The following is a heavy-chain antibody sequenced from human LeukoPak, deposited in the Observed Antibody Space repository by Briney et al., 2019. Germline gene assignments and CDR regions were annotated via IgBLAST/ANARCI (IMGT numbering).Heavy chain of an antibody. CDR3: ATSYDYGGPLVDY. D-gene: IGHD4/OR15-4a*01. J-gene: IGHJ4*02. CDR1: GYKLTAYW. Sequence: GESLKISCKGSGYKLTAYWITWVRQMPGKGLEWMGRIDPSDSYVTYRPSFEGQVTFSVDKSISTAYLQWSSLKASDTAMYYCATSYDYGGPLVDYWGQGTLVIVSS. CDR2: IDPSDSYV. V-gene: IGHV5-10-1*04.